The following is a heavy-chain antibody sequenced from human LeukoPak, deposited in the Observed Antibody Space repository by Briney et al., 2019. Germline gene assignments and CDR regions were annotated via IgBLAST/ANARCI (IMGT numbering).Heavy chain of an antibody. V-gene: IGHV4-4*07. J-gene: IGHJ4*02. Sequence: PSETLSLTCTVSGGSISTYYLSWIRQPAGKGLEWIGRIYPSGSTYNPSLKSRVTMSIDTSTNQLSLKLSSVTAADTAVYYCARQSCSGGSCYSDRGNFDYWGQGTLVTVSS. CDR2: IYPSGST. CDR3: ARQSCSGGSCYSDRGNFDY. CDR1: GGSISTYY. D-gene: IGHD2-15*01.